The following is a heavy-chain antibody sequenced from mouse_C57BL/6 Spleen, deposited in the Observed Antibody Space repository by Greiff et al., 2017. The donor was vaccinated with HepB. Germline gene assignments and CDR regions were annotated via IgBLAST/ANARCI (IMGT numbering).Heavy chain of an antibody. CDR1: GFTFSSYA. Sequence: EVQGVESGGGLVKPGGSLKLSCAASGFTFSSYAMSWVRQTPEKRLEWVATISDGGSYTYYPDNVKGRITISRDNAKNNLYLQLRHLKSEDTAMYYCSRDQEYDYAYAMDYWGQGTSVTVSS. CDR2: ISDGGSYT. V-gene: IGHV5-4*01. CDR3: SRDQEYDYAYAMDY. D-gene: IGHD2-4*01. J-gene: IGHJ4*01.